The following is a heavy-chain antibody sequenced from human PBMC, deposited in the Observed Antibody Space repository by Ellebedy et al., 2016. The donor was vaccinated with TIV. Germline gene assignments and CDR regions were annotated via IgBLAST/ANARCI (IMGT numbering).Heavy chain of an antibody. CDR2: ISSSGYTI. CDR3: ARVVDGVVGGDY. Sequence: GESLKISCAASGFTFNIYAMIWVRQAPGKGLEWVSYISSSGYTIDHAGSVKGRFTISRDSAKNSLYLQMNGLRDEDTAVYYCARVVDGVVGGDYWGQGTPVTVSS. CDR1: GFTFNIYA. D-gene: IGHD3-22*01. V-gene: IGHV3-48*02. J-gene: IGHJ4*02.